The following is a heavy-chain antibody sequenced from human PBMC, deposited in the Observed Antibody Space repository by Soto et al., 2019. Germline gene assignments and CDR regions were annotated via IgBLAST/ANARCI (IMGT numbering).Heavy chain of an antibody. D-gene: IGHD3-16*01. CDR1: GDSVSGNSAA. V-gene: IGHV6-1*01. CDR2: TYYRSKWYN. J-gene: IGHJ4*02. CDR3: AGEFPYYESSDSYFDN. Sequence: SQTLSLTCAISGDSVSGNSAAWNWIRQSPSRGLEWLGRTYYRSKWYNDYAVSVKSRITVTPDTSKNQFSLHLNSVTPEDTAVYYCAGEFPYYESSDSYFDNWGQGALVTVS.